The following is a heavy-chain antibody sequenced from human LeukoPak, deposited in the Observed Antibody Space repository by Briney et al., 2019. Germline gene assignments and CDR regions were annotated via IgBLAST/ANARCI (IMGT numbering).Heavy chain of an antibody. CDR2: IYTSGST. CDR3: ARAPRVLRYFDWLLYSGGFDY. V-gene: IGHV4-4*07. J-gene: IGHJ4*02. D-gene: IGHD3-9*01. Sequence: KPSETLPLTCTVSGGSISSYYWSWIRQPAGKGLEWIGRIYTSGSTNYNPSLKSRVTMSVDKSKNQFSLKLSSVTAADTAVYYCARAPRVLRYFDWLLYSGGFDYWGQGTLVTVSS. CDR1: GGSISSYY.